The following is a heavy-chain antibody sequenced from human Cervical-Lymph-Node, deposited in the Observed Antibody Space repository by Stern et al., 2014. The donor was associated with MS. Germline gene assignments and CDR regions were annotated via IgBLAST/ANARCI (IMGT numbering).Heavy chain of an antibody. CDR2: IIPIFGTA. J-gene: IGHJ6*02. CDR3: ARGELKEGLVRGMDV. V-gene: IGHV1-69*01. D-gene: IGHD1-26*01. Sequence: VQLVESGAEVKKPGSSVKVACKASGGTFSSYAISWGRQAPGQGLEWKGGIIPIFGTANFAQKFQGRVTITADESTSTAYMELSSLRSEDTAVYYCARGELKEGLVRGMDVWGQGTTVTVSS. CDR1: GGTFSSYA.